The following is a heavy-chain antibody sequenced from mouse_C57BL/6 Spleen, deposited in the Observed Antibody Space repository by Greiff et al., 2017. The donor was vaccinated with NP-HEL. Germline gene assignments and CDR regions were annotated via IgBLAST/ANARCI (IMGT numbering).Heavy chain of an antibody. CDR3: ANPIYYGSSYFDY. V-gene: IGHV1-55*01. CDR1: GYTFTSYW. J-gene: IGHJ2*01. D-gene: IGHD1-1*01. CDR2: IYPGSGST. Sequence: QVQLQQSGPELVKPGASVKMSCKASGYTFTSYWITWVKQRPGQGLEWIGDIYPGSGSTNYNEKFKSKATLTVDTSSSTAYMQLSSLTSEDSAVYYCANPIYYGSSYFDYWGQGTTLTVSS.